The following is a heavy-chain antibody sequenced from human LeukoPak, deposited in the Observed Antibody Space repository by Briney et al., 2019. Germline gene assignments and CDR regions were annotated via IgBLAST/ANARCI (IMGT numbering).Heavy chain of an antibody. CDR2: ISAYNGNT. D-gene: IGHD6-19*01. CDR3: ARVYSSGWYGLAWFDP. CDR1: GYTLTSYG. Sequence: ASVKVSCKASGYTLTSYGISWVRQAPGQGLEWIGWISAYNGNTNYAQKLQGRVTMTTDTSTSTAYMELRSLRSDDTAVYYCARVYSSGWYGLAWFDPWGQGTLVTVSS. J-gene: IGHJ5*02. V-gene: IGHV1-18*04.